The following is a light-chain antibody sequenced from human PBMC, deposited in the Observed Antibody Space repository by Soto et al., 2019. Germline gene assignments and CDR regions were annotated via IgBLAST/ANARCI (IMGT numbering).Light chain of an antibody. CDR3: QHYNNGPR. CDR1: QSVSSSY. V-gene: IGKV3-20*01. J-gene: IGKJ1*01. Sequence: EIVLTQSPGTLSLSPGERATLSCRASQSVSSSYLAWYQQKPGQAPRLLIYGASSRATGIPDRFSGTGSETDFTLTISRLEPEDFAVYYCQHYNNGPRFGQGTKV. CDR2: GAS.